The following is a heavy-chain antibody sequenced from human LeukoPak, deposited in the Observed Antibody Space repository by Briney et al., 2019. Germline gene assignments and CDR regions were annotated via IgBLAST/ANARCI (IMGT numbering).Heavy chain of an antibody. J-gene: IGHJ4*02. Sequence: PGGSLRLSCAASGFTFSSYWMSWVRQAPGKGLEWVANIKQDGSEKYYVDSVKGRFTISRDNSKNTLYLQMNSLRAEDTAVYYCARDPYGFGELFGYFDYWGQGTLVTVSS. D-gene: IGHD3-10*01. CDR2: IKQDGSEK. CDR3: ARDPYGFGELFGYFDY. CDR1: GFTFSSYW. V-gene: IGHV3-7*01.